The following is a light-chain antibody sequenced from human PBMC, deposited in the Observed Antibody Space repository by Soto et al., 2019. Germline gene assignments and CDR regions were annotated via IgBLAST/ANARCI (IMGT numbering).Light chain of an antibody. J-gene: IGKJ4*01. CDR1: QSISSY. Sequence: VWPQYPDTLSLSPGERATLSCMASQSISSYLAWYQQKPGQAPRLLIYGASSRATGIPDRFSGSGSGTDFTLTISRLEPEDFAVYYCQQYGSSPLTFGGGTKVDIK. CDR2: GAS. V-gene: IGKV3-20*01. CDR3: QQYGSSPLT.